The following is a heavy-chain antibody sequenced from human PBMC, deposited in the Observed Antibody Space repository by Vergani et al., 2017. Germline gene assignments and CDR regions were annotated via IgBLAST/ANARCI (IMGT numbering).Heavy chain of an antibody. V-gene: IGHV1-8*01. J-gene: IGHJ4*02. CDR3: ARVPSGRFLEWFPFDY. CDR2: MNPNSGNT. D-gene: IGHD3-3*01. Sequence: QVQLVQSGAEVKKPGASVKVSCKASGYTFTSYDINWVRQATGQGLEWMGWMNPNSGNTGYAQKFQGRVTMTRDTSISTAYMELSRLRSEDTAVYYCARVPSGRFLEWFPFDYWGQGTLVTVSS. CDR1: GYTFTSYD.